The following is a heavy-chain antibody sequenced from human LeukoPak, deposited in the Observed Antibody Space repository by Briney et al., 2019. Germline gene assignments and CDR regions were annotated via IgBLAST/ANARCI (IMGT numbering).Heavy chain of an antibody. J-gene: IGHJ4*02. D-gene: IGHD2-21*01. CDR3: ARDAGYGYSFFDY. CDR2: IYYSGST. V-gene: IGHV4-59*01. CDR1: GGSISSYY. Sequence: SETLSLTCTVSGGSISSYYWSWLRQPPGKGLEWLGYIYYSGSTNYNPSLKSRVTISVDTSKNQFSLKLSSVTAADTAVYYCARDAGYGYSFFDYWGQGTLVTVSS.